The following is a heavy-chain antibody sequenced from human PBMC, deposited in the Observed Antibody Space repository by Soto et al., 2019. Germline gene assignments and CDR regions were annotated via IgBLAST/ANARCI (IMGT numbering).Heavy chain of an antibody. V-gene: IGHV1-69*13. D-gene: IGHD4-17*01. CDR2: IIPIFGTA. J-gene: IGHJ3*02. CDR1: GGTFSSYA. Sequence: SVKVSCKASGGTFSSYAISWVRQAPGQGLEWMGGIIPIFGTANYAQKFQGRVTITADESTSTAYMELRSLRSDDTAVYYCASVTDDDYGDYLIWGQGTMVTVSS. CDR3: ASVTDDDYGDYLI.